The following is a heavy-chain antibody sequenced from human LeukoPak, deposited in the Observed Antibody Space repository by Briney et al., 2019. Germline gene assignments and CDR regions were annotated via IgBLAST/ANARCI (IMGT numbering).Heavy chain of an antibody. CDR3: AKSRSGVSSCYNY. J-gene: IGHJ4*02. CDR1: GFIFSNYA. Sequence: PGGSLRLSCAASGFIFSNYAMSWVRQAPGKGLEWVSAISGSDDNTYYADSVRGRFTISRDNSKNTLYLQMNSLRVEDTAIYFCAKSRSGVSSCYNYWGQGTLVTVSS. CDR2: ISGSDDNT. D-gene: IGHD2-15*01. V-gene: IGHV3-23*01.